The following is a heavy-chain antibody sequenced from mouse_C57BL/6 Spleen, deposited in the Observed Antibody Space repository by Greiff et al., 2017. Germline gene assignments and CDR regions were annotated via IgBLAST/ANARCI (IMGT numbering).Heavy chain of an antibody. Sequence: QVQLQQPGAELVKPGASVKVSCKASGYTFTSYWMHWVKQRPGQGLEWIGRIHPSDSDTNYNQKFKGKATLTVDKSSSTAYMQLSSLTSEDSAVYYCAIWGDYYGSSPFAYWGQGTLVTVSA. J-gene: IGHJ3*01. CDR1: GYTFTSYW. CDR2: IHPSDSDT. D-gene: IGHD1-1*01. CDR3: AIWGDYYGSSPFAY. V-gene: IGHV1-74*01.